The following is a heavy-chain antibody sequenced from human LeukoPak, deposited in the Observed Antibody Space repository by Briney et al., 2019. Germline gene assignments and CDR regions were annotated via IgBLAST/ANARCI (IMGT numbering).Heavy chain of an antibody. Sequence: GASVKVSCKASGYTFTGYYMHWVRQAPGQGLEWMGWINPNSGGTNYAQKFQGRVTMTRDTSISTAYMELSRLRSDDTAVYYRARLNGYCSGGSCYWDDYWGQGTLVTVSS. CDR1: GYTFTGYY. J-gene: IGHJ4*02. CDR3: ARLNGYCSGGSCYWDDY. D-gene: IGHD2-15*01. CDR2: INPNSGGT. V-gene: IGHV1-2*02.